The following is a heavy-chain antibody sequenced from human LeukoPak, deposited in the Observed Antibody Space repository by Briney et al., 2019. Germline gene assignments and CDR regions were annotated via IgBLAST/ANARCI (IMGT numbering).Heavy chain of an antibody. D-gene: IGHD5-24*01. V-gene: IGHV1-69*13. CDR1: GYTFTSYG. Sequence: SVKDSCKASGYTFTSYGISWVRQAPGQGLEWMGGIIPIFGTANYAQKFQGRVTITADESTSTAYMELSSLRSEDTAVYYCAREMATFDAFDIWGQGTMVTVSS. J-gene: IGHJ3*02. CDR2: IIPIFGTA. CDR3: AREMATFDAFDI.